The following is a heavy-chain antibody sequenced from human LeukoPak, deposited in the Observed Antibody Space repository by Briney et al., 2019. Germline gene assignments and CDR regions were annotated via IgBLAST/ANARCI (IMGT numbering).Heavy chain of an antibody. J-gene: IGHJ5*02. Sequence: GASVKVSCKASGYTFATYDINWVRQATGQGLEWMGWMNPNSGNTGYAQKFQGRVTMTRNTSISTAYMELSSLRSEDTAEYYCARGPNKSDGGNSGSAWFDPWGQGTLVTVSS. CDR1: GYTFATYD. D-gene: IGHD4-23*01. V-gene: IGHV1-8*01. CDR3: ARGPNKSDGGNSGSAWFDP. CDR2: MNPNSGNT.